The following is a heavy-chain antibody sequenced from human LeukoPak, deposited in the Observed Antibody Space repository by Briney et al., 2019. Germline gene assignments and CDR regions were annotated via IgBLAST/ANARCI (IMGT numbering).Heavy chain of an antibody. CDR1: GFTFSNYS. V-gene: IGHV3-23*01. CDR3: AKDLCGGDCYSFPDAFDI. Sequence: PAGSLRLSCAASGFTFSNYSMRWVRQAPGKGLEWVSVISGSGGRTYYADSMTGRSTMSRDNSKNTLYLQINSLRVEDTAVYYCAKDLCGGDCYSFPDAFDIWGQGTMVTVSS. J-gene: IGHJ3*02. CDR2: ISGSGGRT. D-gene: IGHD2-21*02.